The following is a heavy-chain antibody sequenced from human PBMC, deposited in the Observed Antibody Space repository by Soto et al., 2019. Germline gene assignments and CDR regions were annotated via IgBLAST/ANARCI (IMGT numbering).Heavy chain of an antibody. CDR3: ARGGYCSSTSCYTGIVDWFDP. Sequence: PGGSLRLSCAASGFTFSSYSMNWVRQAPGKGLEWVSPISSSSSYIYYADSVKGRFTISRDNAKNSLYLQMNSLRAEDTAVYYCARGGYCSSTSCYTGIVDWFDPWGQGTLVTVSS. CDR1: GFTFSSYS. J-gene: IGHJ5*02. CDR2: ISSSSSYI. V-gene: IGHV3-21*01. D-gene: IGHD2-2*02.